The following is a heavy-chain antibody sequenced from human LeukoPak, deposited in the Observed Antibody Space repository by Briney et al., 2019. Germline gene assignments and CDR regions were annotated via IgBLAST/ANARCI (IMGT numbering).Heavy chain of an antibody. D-gene: IGHD3-16*01. Sequence: GGSLRLSCAASGFTFTTYSMNWVRQAPGRGLEWVSYITGSGRTIYCADSVKGRFTISRDNAKNSLYLQMNSLRDEDTAVYYCARVGLTDIDYWGQGTLVTVSS. CDR3: ARVGLTDIDY. V-gene: IGHV3-48*02. CDR2: ITGSGRTI. CDR1: GFTFTTYS. J-gene: IGHJ4*02.